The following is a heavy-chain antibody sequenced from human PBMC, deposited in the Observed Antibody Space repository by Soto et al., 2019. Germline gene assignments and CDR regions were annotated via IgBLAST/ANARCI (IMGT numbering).Heavy chain of an antibody. Sequence: GGSLRLSCAASGFTFSSYGMHWVRQAPGKGLEWVAVISYDGSNKYYADSVKGRFTISRDNSKNTLYLQMNSLRAEDTAVYYCAKQVQPPTYSPQGRGGFVYYYYGMDVWGQGTTVTVSS. CDR2: ISYDGSNK. J-gene: IGHJ6*02. CDR3: AKQVQPPTYSPQGRGGFVYYYYGMDV. V-gene: IGHV3-30*18. D-gene: IGHD3-10*01. CDR1: GFTFSSYG.